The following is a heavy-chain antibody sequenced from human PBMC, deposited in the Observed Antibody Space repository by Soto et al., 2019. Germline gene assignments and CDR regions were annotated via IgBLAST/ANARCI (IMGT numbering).Heavy chain of an antibody. D-gene: IGHD6-6*01. CDR3: AKKGWVAARPGGADAFDS. CDR1: GFTFSSYG. Sequence: PGGSLRLSCAASGFTFSSYGMHWVRQAPGKGLEWVAVISYDGSNKYYADSVKGRFTISRDNSKNTLYLQMNSLRAEDTAVYYCAKKGWVAARPGGADAFDSWGQGIMVTVSS. V-gene: IGHV3-30*18. J-gene: IGHJ3*02. CDR2: ISYDGSNK.